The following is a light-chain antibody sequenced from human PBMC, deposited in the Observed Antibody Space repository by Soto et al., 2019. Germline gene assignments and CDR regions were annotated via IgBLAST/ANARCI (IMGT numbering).Light chain of an antibody. V-gene: IGLV2-8*01. CDR3: SSYAGSNNLGV. Sequence: QSALTQPPSASGSPGQSVTISCTGTSSDIGGYNYVSWYQHHPGKAPKVMIYEVSKRPSGVPDRFSGSKSGNTASLTVSGPQPEEEADYYCSSYAGSNNLGVFGGGTKLTVL. J-gene: IGLJ3*02. CDR1: SSDIGGYNY. CDR2: EVS.